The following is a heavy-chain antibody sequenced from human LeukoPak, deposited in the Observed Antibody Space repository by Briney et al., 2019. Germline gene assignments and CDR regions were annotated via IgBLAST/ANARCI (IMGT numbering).Heavy chain of an antibody. Sequence: GGSLRLSCAASGFSVSANYMNWVRQAPGKGLEWVSYISSGGSTIQYADSVKGRFTTSRDNAKNSLYLQMNSLRDEDTGVYYCARDREPDAFDIWGQGTMITVSS. V-gene: IGHV3-11*04. CDR2: ISSGGSTI. CDR3: ARDREPDAFDI. J-gene: IGHJ3*02. CDR1: GFSVSANY.